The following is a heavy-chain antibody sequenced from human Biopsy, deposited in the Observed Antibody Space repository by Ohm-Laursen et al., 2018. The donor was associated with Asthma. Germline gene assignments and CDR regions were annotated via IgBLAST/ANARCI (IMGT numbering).Heavy chain of an antibody. CDR1: GDAMSTSGSY. CDR3: ARAVSSSSYWYFDL. V-gene: IGHV4-39*02. CDR2: IYYSGRT. Sequence: SDTLSLTCIVSGDAMSTSGSYWGWIRQSPGKGLEWIGSIYYSGRTYYNPSLESRVTISADTSKNHFSLKETFVTAADTAVYYCARAVSSSSYWYFDLWGRGDLVTVSS. J-gene: IGHJ2*01. D-gene: IGHD6-6*01.